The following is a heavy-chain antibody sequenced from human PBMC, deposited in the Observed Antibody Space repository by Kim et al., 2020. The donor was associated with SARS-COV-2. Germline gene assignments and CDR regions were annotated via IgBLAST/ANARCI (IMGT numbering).Heavy chain of an antibody. Sequence: NTKYSQKFQGRVTSTRDTSASTAYMELSSLRSEDTAVYYCARDGILTVDPWGQGTLVTVSS. J-gene: IGHJ5*02. CDR2: NT. V-gene: IGHV1-3*01. D-gene: IGHD3-9*01. CDR3: ARDGILTVDP.